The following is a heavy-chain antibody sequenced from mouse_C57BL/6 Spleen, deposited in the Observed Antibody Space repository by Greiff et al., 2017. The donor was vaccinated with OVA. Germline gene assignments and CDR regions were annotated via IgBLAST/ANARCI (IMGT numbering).Heavy chain of an antibody. CDR3: ARDDDYDRLWYFYV. J-gene: IGHJ1*03. CDR1: GFTFSSYA. CDR2: ISACGSYN. V-gene: IGHV5-4*01. Sequence: EVQLVESGGGLVKPGGSLKLSCAASGFTFSSYAMSWVSQTPEKRLEWVPTISACGSYNYYPANVKGRFTISRDNAKNNLYLQMSHLKSEDTAMYYCARDDDYDRLWYFYVWGTGTTVTVSS. D-gene: IGHD2-4*01.